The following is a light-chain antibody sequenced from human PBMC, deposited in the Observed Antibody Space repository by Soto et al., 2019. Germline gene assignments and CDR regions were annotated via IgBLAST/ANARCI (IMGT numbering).Light chain of an antibody. J-gene: IGKJ1*01. CDR1: QRISSW. CDR3: QTANSAPWK. V-gene: IGKV1-12*01. Sequence: IQMTQAPSSGSASVVDRVILTCRASQRISSWLAWYTPRPGKDPKLLIYATSTLETGVPSRLSGSCSGRDGTLTIRSLQPEELGTDFGQTANSAPWKVGKGHKVDLK. CDR2: ATS.